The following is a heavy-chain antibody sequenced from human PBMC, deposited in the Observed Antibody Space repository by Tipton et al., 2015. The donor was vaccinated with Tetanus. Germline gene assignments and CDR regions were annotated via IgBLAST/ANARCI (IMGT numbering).Heavy chain of an antibody. CDR1: GGSISSYY. V-gene: IGHV4-59*01. Sequence: GLVKPSETLSLTCTVSGGSISSYYWSWIRQPPGKGLEWIGYIYYSGSTNYNPSLKSRVTISVDTSKNQFSLKLSTLTAADTAVYYCASTPRQVNTAPISRGGAFDVWGQGTMVTVSS. J-gene: IGHJ3*01. CDR3: ASTPRQVNTAPISRGGAFDV. CDR2: IYYSGST. D-gene: IGHD5-18*01.